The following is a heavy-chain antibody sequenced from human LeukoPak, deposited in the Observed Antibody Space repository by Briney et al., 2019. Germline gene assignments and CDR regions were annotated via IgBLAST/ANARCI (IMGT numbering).Heavy chain of an antibody. CDR1: GYTFTGYY. V-gene: IGHV1-2*02. J-gene: IGHJ4*02. CDR2: INPNSGGT. CDR3: ARSGAPMYSSSWGDYYFDY. D-gene: IGHD6-13*01. Sequence: ASVKVSCKASGYTFTGYYMHWVRQAPGQGLEWMGWINPNSGGTNYAQKFQGRVTMTRDTSISTAYMELSRLRSDDTAVYYCARSGAPMYSSSWGDYYFDYWGQGTLVTVSS.